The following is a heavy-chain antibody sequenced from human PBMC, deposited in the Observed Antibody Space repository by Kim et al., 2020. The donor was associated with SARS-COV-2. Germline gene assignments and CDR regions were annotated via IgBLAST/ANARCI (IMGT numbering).Heavy chain of an antibody. D-gene: IGHD5-12*01. V-gene: IGHV1-69*13. CDR3: ARDSAGIGRDGYNLRLPGFDY. CDR1: GGTFSSYA. Sequence: SVKVSCKASGGTFSSYAISWVRQAPGQGLEWMGGIIPIFGTANYAQKFQGRVTITADESTSTAYMELSSLRSEDTAVYYCARDSAGIGRDGYNLRLPGFDYWGQGTLVTVSS. CDR2: IIPIFGTA. J-gene: IGHJ4*02.